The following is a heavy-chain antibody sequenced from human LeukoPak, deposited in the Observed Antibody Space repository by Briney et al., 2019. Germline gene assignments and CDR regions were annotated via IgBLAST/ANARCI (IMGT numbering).Heavy chain of an antibody. D-gene: IGHD3-9*01. V-gene: IGHV3-64*01. J-gene: IGHJ4*02. CDR3: ARASVLRYYFDY. Sequence: GGSLRLSCAASGFTFSSYAMHWVRQAPGKGLEYVSAISSNGGSTYYANSVKGRFTISRDNSKNTLHLQMGSLRAEDMAVYYCARASVLRYYFDYWGQGTLVTVSS. CDR2: ISSNGGST. CDR1: GFTFSSYA.